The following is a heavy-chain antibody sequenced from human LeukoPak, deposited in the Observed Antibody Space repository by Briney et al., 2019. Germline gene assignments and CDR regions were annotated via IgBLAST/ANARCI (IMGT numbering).Heavy chain of an antibody. V-gene: IGHV1-69*06. J-gene: IGHJ4*02. CDR2: IIPIFGTA. CDR1: GGTFSSYA. Sequence: SVKVSCKASGGTFSSYAISWVRQAPGQGLEWMGGIIPIFGTANYAQKFQGRVTITADKSTSTAYMELSSLRSEDTAVYYCASAYDSSGYPLYWGQGTLVTVSS. D-gene: IGHD3-22*01. CDR3: ASAYDSSGYPLY.